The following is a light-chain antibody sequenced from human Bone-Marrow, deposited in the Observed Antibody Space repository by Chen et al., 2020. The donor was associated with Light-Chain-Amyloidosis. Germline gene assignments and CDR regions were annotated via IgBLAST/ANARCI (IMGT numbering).Light chain of an antibody. CDR1: SGSIATNY. Sequence: NFMLTQPHSVSESPGKTVIISCTRSSGSIATNYVQWYQQRPGSSPTTVIYEDDQRPSGVPDRFSVYIDRSSNSAYLTISGLKTEDEADYYCQSYQGSSQVVFGGGTKLTVL. CDR2: EDD. V-gene: IGLV6-57*01. J-gene: IGLJ3*02. CDR3: QSYQGSSQVV.